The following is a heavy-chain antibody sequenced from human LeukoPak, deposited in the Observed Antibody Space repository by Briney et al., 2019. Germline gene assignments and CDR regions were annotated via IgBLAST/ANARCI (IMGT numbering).Heavy chain of an antibody. V-gene: IGHV1-69*04. D-gene: IGHD3-16*01. CDR3: ARDNYDSPDY. J-gene: IGHJ4*02. CDR2: IIPILGIA. Sequence: ASVKVSCKASGGTFSSYAISWVRQAPGQGLEWTGRIIPILGIANYAQKFQGRVTITADKSTSTAYMELSSLRSEDTAVYYCARDNYDSPDYWGQGTLVTVSS. CDR1: GGTFSSYA.